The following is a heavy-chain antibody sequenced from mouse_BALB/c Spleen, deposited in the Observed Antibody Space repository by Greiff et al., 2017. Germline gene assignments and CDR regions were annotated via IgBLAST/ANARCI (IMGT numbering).Heavy chain of an antibody. V-gene: IGHV7-3*02. CDR2: IRNKANGYTT. CDR1: GFTFTDYY. CDR3: ARDRSRYYAMDY. J-gene: IGHJ4*01. Sequence: EVKVEESGGGLVQPGGSLRLSCATSGFTFTDYYMSWVRQPPGKALEWLGFIRNKANGYTTEYSASVKGRFTISRDNSQSILYLQMNTLRAEDSATYYCARDRSRYYAMDYWGQGTSGTVSS.